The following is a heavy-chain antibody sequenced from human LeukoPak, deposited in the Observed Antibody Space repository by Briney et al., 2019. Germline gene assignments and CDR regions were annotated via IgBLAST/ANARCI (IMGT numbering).Heavy chain of an antibody. J-gene: IGHJ4*02. V-gene: IGHV3-30*02. CDR1: GFTFNSYG. Sequence: PGGSLRLSCAASGFTFNSYGIHWVRQAPGKGLEWVAFIRYDGSNKYYADSVKGRFTISRDNSKNTLYVQMNSLRAEDTAVYYCAKGGDIVATTYYFDYWGQGTLVTVSS. CDR3: AKGGDIVATTYYFDY. D-gene: IGHD5-12*01. CDR2: IRYDGSNK.